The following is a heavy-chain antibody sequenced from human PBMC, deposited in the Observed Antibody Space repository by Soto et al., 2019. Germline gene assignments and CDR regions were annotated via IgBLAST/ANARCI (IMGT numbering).Heavy chain of an antibody. CDR2: IYSGGST. CDR3: ARGNDILTGYDDYYGMDV. CDR1: GFTVSSNY. J-gene: IGHJ6*02. Sequence: GGSLRLSCAASGFTVSSNYISWVRQEQGKGLEWVSVIYSGGSTYYADSVKGRFTISRDNSKNTLYLQMNSLRAEDTAVYYCARGNDILTGYDDYYGMDVWGQGTTVTVSS. V-gene: IGHV3-53*01. D-gene: IGHD3-9*01.